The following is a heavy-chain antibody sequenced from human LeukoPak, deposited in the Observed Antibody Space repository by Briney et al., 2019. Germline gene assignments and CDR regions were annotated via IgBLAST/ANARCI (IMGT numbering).Heavy chain of an antibody. D-gene: IGHD3-10*01. V-gene: IGHV1-18*01. CDR3: ARDTPITPQGAFDI. J-gene: IGHJ3*02. CDR2: ISAYNGNT. Sequence: ASVKVSCKASGYTFTSYGISWVRQAPGQGLEWMGWISAYNGNTNYAQKPQGRVTMTTDTSTSTAYMELRSLRSDDTAVYYCARDTPITPQGAFDIWGQGTMVTVSS. CDR1: GYTFTSYG.